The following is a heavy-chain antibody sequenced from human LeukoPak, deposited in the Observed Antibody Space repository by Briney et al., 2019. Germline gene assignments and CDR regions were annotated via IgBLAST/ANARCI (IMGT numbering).Heavy chain of an antibody. V-gene: IGHV3-30*18. CDR1: GFTFNNYA. CDR3: AKSYGDYYFDY. J-gene: IGHJ4*02. CDR2: ISYDGSNK. Sequence: HPGGSLRLSCAGSGFTFNNYAMSWVRQAPGKGLEWVAVISYDGSNKYYADSVKGRFTISRDNSKNTLYLQMNSLRAEDTAVYYCAKSYGDYYFDYWGQGTLVTVSS. D-gene: IGHD4-17*01.